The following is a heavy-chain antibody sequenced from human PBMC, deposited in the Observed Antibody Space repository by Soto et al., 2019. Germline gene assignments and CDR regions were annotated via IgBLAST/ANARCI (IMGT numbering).Heavy chain of an antibody. CDR2: IYYSGST. V-gene: IGHV4-59*08. CDR3: ASWGGVRGNLVTSHKGPRYYYYYMDV. J-gene: IGHJ6*03. CDR1: GGSISSYY. D-gene: IGHD3-10*01. Sequence: SETLSLTCTVSGGSISSYYWSWIRQPPGKGLEWIGYIYYSGSTNYNPSLKSRVSISVDRSKNQFSLKLGSVTAADTAVYYCASWGGVRGNLVTSHKGPRYYYYYMDVWGKGTTVTVSS.